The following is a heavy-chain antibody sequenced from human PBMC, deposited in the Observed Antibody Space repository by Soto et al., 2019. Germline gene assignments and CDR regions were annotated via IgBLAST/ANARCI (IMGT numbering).Heavy chain of an antibody. V-gene: IGHV3-30*18. CDR2: ISYDGSNK. D-gene: IGHD6-13*01. Sequence: QPGGSLRLSCAASGFTFSSYGMHWVRQAPGKGLEWVAVISYDGSNKYYADSVKGRFTTSRDNSKNTLYLQMNSLRAEDTAVYYCAKDPGWRSNYYYYYMDVWGKGTTVTVSS. J-gene: IGHJ6*03. CDR3: AKDPGWRSNYYYYYMDV. CDR1: GFTFSSYG.